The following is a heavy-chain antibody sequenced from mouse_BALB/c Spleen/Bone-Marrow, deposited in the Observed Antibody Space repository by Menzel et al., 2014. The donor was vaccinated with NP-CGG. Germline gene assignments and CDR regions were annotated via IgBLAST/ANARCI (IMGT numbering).Heavy chain of an antibody. CDR2: INPGSGSS. D-gene: IGHD2-2*01. Sequence: VQRVESGAELVRPGTSVKVSCKASGYAFTNYLIEWVKQRPGRGLEWIGVINPGSGSSNYNENFKGKATLTADRSSSTAYMLLNSLTSDDSAVYFCARSRGYDVGPFAFWGQGTLVTVSA. J-gene: IGHJ3*01. CDR3: ARSRGYDVGPFAF. CDR1: GYAFTNYL. V-gene: IGHV1-54*01.